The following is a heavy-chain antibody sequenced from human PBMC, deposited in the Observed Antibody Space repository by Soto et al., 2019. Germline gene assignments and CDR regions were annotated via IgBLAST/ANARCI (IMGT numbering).Heavy chain of an antibody. CDR1: GYTFTSYD. J-gene: IGHJ4*02. Sequence: QVQLVQSGAEVKKPGASVKVSCKASGYTFTSYDINWVRQATGQGLEWMGWMNPNSGNTGYAQKFQGRVTMTRNTSISTAYMEPSSLRSEDTAVYYCARVARKITGTRRGLGYWGQGTLVTVSS. D-gene: IGHD1-7*01. CDR2: MNPNSGNT. CDR3: ARVARKITGTRRGLGY. V-gene: IGHV1-8*01.